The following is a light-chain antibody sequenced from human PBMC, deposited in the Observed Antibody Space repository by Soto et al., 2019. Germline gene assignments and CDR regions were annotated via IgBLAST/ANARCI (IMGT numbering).Light chain of an antibody. CDR3: SSYTRQSTYI. V-gene: IGLV2-14*03. J-gene: IGLJ1*01. CDR2: EVN. Sequence: QSALTQPASVSGSPGQSITISCTGTSSDVGAYKYVSWFQQYPGKVPKLIIYEVNERPSGVSNRFSASKSGNTASLTISGLQAEDEAEYYCSSYTRQSTYIFGTGTKVTV. CDR1: SSDVGAYKY.